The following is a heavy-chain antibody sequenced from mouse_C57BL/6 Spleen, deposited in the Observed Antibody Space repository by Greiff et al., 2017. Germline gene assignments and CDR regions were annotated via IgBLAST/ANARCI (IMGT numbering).Heavy chain of an antibody. J-gene: IGHJ3*01. Sequence: VQLQQSGAELARPGASVKMSCKASGYTFTSYTMHWVKQRPGQGLEWIGYINPSSGYTKYNQKFKDKATLTADKSSSTAYMQLSSLTSGDSAVYYWARRATTAGFAYWGQETLVTVSA. V-gene: IGHV1-4*01. CDR2: INPSSGYT. CDR3: ARRATTAGFAY. D-gene: IGHD1-2*01. CDR1: GYTFTSYT.